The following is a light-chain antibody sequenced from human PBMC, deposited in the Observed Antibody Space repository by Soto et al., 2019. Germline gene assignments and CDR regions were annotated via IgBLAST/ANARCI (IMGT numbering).Light chain of an antibody. J-gene: IGKJ1*01. CDR1: QGISSN. Sequence: QLTQSPSSLSASVGDRVTITCRASQGISSNLAWYQQKPGRAPKLLIFGASTLQSGVPSRFSGSGSGTDSTLTISSLQPEDFATYFCQKLNAYPPWTFGQGTKVEIK. CDR2: GAS. CDR3: QKLNAYPPWT. V-gene: IGKV1-9*01.